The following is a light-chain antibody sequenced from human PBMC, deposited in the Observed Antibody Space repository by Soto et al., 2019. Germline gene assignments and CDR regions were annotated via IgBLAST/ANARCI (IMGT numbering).Light chain of an antibody. CDR1: QSISSF. Sequence: EIVLTQSPATLSLSPGKGATLSCRASQSISSFLAWYQQKPGQAPRLLIYDASNRATGIPSRFSGSGSGTDFTLTISSLEPEDFAVYYCRQRSSWPWTFGQGTKVEIK. V-gene: IGKV3-11*01. J-gene: IGKJ1*01. CDR2: DAS. CDR3: RQRSSWPWT.